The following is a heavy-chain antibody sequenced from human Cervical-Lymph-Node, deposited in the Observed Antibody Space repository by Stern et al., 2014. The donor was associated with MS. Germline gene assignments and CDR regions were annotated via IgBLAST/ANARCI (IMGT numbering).Heavy chain of an antibody. V-gene: IGHV4-61*02. CDR2: LPAGGNT. J-gene: IGHJ4*02. CDR3: ASWGTARPRFDY. Sequence: QVQLQESGPGLVKPSQTLSLTCTVSGGSISRDNYHWTWIRQAAGKGLQWFGRLPAGGNTNYIPSLRVRFTISVASSPNQFSLKVAFVTAADTAVYYCASWGTARPRFDYWGQGALVTVSS. CDR1: GGSISRDNYH. D-gene: IGHD6-6*01.